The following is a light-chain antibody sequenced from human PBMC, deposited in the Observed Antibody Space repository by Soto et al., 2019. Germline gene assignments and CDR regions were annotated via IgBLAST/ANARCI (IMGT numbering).Light chain of an antibody. J-gene: IGKJ4*01. CDR1: QNINRW. CDR3: LQYNVYPLS. V-gene: IGKV1-5*03. Sequence: DIQMTQFPSTLAASVGDRVTITCRASQNINRWLAWYQQRPGKAPDLLIYKASTLEVGVPSRFSGSASGTEFTLTISSLQPDDFAVYFCLQYNVYPLSFGGGTKVEIK. CDR2: KAS.